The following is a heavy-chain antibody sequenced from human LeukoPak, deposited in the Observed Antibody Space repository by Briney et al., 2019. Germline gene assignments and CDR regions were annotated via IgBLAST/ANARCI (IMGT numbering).Heavy chain of an antibody. J-gene: IGHJ4*02. V-gene: IGHV4-39*07. CDR1: GFTFSSYW. CDR3: ARGVDTAVVVNY. CDR2: IYYSGST. Sequence: GSLRLSCAASGFTFSSYWMSWIRQPPGKGLEWIGSIYYSGSTYYNPSLKSRVTISVDTSKNQFSLKLSSVTAADTAVYFCARGVDTAVVVNYWGQGTLVTVSS. D-gene: IGHD5-18*01.